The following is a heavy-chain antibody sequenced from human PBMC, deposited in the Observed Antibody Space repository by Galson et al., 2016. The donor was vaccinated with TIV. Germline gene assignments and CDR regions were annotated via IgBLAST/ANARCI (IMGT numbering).Heavy chain of an antibody. CDR1: GYTFNNFG. CDR2: ISGYSVNT. Sequence: SVKVSCKASGYTFNNFGITWVRQAPGQGLEWMGWISGYSVNTNYAQKFQGRVTMTTDTSTSTAYMKLRSLGSDHTAVYYCSRVPHSTYCSTSTCNGYYLDVWGRGTLVTVSS. D-gene: IGHD2-2*01. V-gene: IGHV1-18*01. CDR3: SRVPHSTYCSTSTCNGYYLDV. J-gene: IGHJ6*03.